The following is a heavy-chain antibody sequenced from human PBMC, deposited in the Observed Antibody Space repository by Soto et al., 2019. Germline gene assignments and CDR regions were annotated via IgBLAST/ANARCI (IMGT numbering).Heavy chain of an antibody. V-gene: IGHV4-39*01. J-gene: IGHJ3*02. D-gene: IGHD2-21*02. CDR1: GGSISSSSYY. CDR3: ARPSYFGGDCYRDDAFDI. CDR2: IYYSGST. Sequence: QLQLQESGPGLVKPSETLSLTCTVSGGSISSSSYYWGWIRQPPGKGLEWIGSIYYSGSTYYNPHLKSRVTISVDTSKNQFSLKLSSVTAADTAVYYCARPSYFGGDCYRDDAFDIWGQGTMVTVSS.